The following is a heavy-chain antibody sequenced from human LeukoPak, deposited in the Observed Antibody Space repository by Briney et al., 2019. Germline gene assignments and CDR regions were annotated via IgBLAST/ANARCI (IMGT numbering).Heavy chain of an antibody. CDR3: ARTPRNGYNYYFDY. CDR1: GGSISSGSYY. D-gene: IGHD5-24*01. CDR2: IYTSGST. J-gene: IGHJ4*02. V-gene: IGHV4-61*02. Sequence: PSETLSLTCPVSGGSISSGSYYWSWIRQPAGKGLEWIGRIYTSGSTNYNPSLKSRVTISVDTSKNQFSLKLSSVTVVDTAVYYCARTPRNGYNYYFDYWGQGTLVTVSS.